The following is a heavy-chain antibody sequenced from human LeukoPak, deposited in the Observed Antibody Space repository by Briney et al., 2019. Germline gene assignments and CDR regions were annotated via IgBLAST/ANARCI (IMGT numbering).Heavy chain of an antibody. CDR3: ARDHDQEMATILLDY. J-gene: IGHJ4*02. V-gene: IGHV1-46*01. D-gene: IGHD5-24*01. CDR1: GYTFTSYY. Sequence: ASVKVSCKASGYTFTSYYVHWVRQAPGQGLEWMGIINPSGGSTSYAQKFQGRVTMTRDTSTSTVYMELSSLRSEDTAVYYCARDHDQEMATILLDYWGQGTLVTVSS. CDR2: INPSGGST.